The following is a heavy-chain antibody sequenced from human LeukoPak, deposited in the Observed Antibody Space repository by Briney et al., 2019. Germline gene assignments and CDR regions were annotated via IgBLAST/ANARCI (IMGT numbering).Heavy chain of an antibody. V-gene: IGHV1-46*01. CDR2: INPSGGST. CDR3: ARDPAIAAEVLNXGMDV. Sequence: ASVKVSCKASGYTFTSYYMHWVRQAPGQGLEWMGIINPSGGSTSYAQKFQGRVTMTRDTSTSTVYMELSSLRSEDTAVYYCARDPAIAAEVLNXGMDVWGXXTTVXVSS. D-gene: IGHD6-13*01. CDR1: GYTFTSYY. J-gene: IGHJ6*02.